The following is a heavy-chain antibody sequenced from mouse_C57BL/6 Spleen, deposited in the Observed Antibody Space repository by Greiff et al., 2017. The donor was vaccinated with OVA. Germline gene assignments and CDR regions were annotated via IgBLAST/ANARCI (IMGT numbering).Heavy chain of an antibody. CDR2: IGYDGSN. J-gene: IGHJ3*01. Sequence: DVQLQESGPGLVKPSQTLSLTCSVTGYSITSGYYWNWIRQFPGNKLEWMGYIGYDGSNNYNPSLKNLISITRNTTKNQFFLKFNYVTAEDTASYYSARELGQAWFAYWGQGTLVTVSA. D-gene: IGHD4-1*01. V-gene: IGHV3-6*01. CDR3: ARELGQAWFAY. CDR1: GYSITSGYY.